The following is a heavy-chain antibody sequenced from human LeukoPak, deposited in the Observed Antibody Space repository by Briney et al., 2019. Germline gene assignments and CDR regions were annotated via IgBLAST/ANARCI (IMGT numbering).Heavy chain of an antibody. CDR3: ARGGRGGLLWY. D-gene: IGHD5-24*01. CDR1: GGSISSGSYY. V-gene: IGHV4-61*02. CDR2: IYTSGST. J-gene: IGHJ4*02. Sequence: PSETLSLTCTVSGGSISSGSYYWSWIRQPAGKGLEWIGRIYTSGSTNYNPSLKSRATISVDTSKNQFSLKLSSVTAADTAVYYCARGGRGGLLWYWGQGTLVTVSS.